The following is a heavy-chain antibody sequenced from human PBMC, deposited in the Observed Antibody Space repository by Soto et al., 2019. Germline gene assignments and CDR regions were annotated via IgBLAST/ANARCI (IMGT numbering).Heavy chain of an antibody. CDR3: ARHSSSWYIGWFDP. J-gene: IGHJ5*02. V-gene: IGHV1-2*02. CDR2: INPNSGGT. D-gene: IGHD6-13*01. Sequence: ASVKVSCKASGYTFTGYYMHWVRQAPGQGLEWMGWINPNSGGTNYAQKFQGRVSMTRDTSISTAYMELSRLRSDDTAVYYCARHSSSWYIGWFDPWGQGTLVTVSS. CDR1: GYTFTGYY.